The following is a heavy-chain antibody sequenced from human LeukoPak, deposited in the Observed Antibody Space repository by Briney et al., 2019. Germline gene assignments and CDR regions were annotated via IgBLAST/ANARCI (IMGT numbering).Heavy chain of an antibody. CDR3: VRLGSTSPGNWCKLFDQ. V-gene: IGHV3-7*03. J-gene: IGHJ4*02. CDR2: IKQDETEE. D-gene: IGHD2-2*01. CDR1: GFTFSNFW. Sequence: GGSLRLSCTASGFTFSNFWMGWVRQAPGKGLEWVANIKQDETEEFYLGSVKGRFTISRDNAKNSLYLQMNSLRVEDTALYYRVRLGSTSPGNWCKLFDQWGQGTLVTVSS.